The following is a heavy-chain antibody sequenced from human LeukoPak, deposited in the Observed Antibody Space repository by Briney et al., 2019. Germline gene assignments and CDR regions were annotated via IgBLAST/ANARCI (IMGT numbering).Heavy chain of an antibody. Sequence: GASVKVSCKASGGTFSSYAISWVRQAPGQGLEWMGGIIPIFGTANYAQKLQGRVSMTTDTSTSTAYMELRSLRSDDTAVYYCARDCGGDCYSRFDYWGQGTLVTVSS. D-gene: IGHD2-21*02. CDR2: IIPIFGTA. CDR3: ARDCGGDCYSRFDY. V-gene: IGHV1-69*05. J-gene: IGHJ4*02. CDR1: GGTFSSYA.